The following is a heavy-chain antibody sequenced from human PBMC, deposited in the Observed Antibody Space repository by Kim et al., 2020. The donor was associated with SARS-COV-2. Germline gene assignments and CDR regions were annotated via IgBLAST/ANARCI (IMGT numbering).Heavy chain of an antibody. J-gene: IGHJ4*02. V-gene: IGHV1-24*01. CDR1: GYTLTELS. D-gene: IGHD3-22*01. CDR3: ATDRRYYYDSSGYYPFDY. Sequence: ASVKVSCKVSGYTLTELSMHWVRQAPGKGLEWMGGFDPEDGETIYAQKFQGRVTMTEDTSTDTAYMELSSLRSEDTAVYYCATDRRYYYDSSGYYPFDYWGQGTLVTVSS. CDR2: FDPEDGET.